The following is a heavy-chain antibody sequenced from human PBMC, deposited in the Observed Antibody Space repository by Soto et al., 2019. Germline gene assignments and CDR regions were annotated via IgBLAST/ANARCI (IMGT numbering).Heavy chain of an antibody. CDR2: VYVTGTT. Sequence: PSETLSLTCTVSGASISDYYWSWIRQPAGQALEWIGRVYVTGTTYFNPSLKSRVTMSVDTSNNQVSLKLSSVTAADSAIYYCARDGEYTSGWYYFDSWGPGTLVTVSS. V-gene: IGHV4-4*07. CDR3: ARDGEYTSGWYYFDS. J-gene: IGHJ5*01. D-gene: IGHD6-19*01. CDR1: GASISDYY.